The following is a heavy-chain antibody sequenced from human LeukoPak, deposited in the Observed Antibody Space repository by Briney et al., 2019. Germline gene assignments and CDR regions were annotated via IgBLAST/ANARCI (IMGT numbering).Heavy chain of an antibody. CDR1: GFTFSSYG. J-gene: IGHJ6*03. D-gene: IGHD4/OR15-4a*01. CDR3: AKVQVSEVSVLSDYYYYYMDV. Sequence: GGSLRLSCAASGFTFSSYGMHWVRQAPSKGLEWVAFIRYDGSNKYYADSVKGRFTISRDNSKNTLYLQMNSLRAEDTAVYYCAKVQVSEVSVLSDYYYYYMDVWGKGTTVTVSS. CDR2: IRYDGSNK. V-gene: IGHV3-30*02.